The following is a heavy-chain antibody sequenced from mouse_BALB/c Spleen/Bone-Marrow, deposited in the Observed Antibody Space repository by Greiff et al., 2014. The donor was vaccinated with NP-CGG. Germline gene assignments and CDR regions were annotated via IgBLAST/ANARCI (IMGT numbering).Heavy chain of an antibody. CDR1: GYTFTSYW. CDR3: TRWGTTVVAYYAMDY. D-gene: IGHD1-1*01. Sequence: VQLQQSGAELVKPGASVKMSCKASGYTFTSYWMHWVKQRPGQGLEWIGVIDPSDSYTSYNQKFKGKATLTVDTSSSTAYMQLSSLTSEDSAVYYWTRWGTTVVAYYAMDYWGQGTSVTVSS. CDR2: IDPSDSYT. V-gene: IGHV1S127*01. J-gene: IGHJ4*01.